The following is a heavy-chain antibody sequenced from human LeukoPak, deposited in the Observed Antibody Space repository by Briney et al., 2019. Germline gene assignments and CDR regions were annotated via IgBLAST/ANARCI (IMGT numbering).Heavy chain of an antibody. V-gene: IGHV3-30*02. D-gene: IGHD6-25*01. J-gene: IGHJ5*02. CDR2: IRYDGSNK. CDR3: AQGIGQRLLPNWFAP. CDR1: GFTFSSYG. Sequence: GGSLRLSCAASGFTFSSYGMHWVRQAPGKGLEWVAFIRYDGSNKYYADSVKGRFTISRDNSKNTLYLQMNSLRAEDTAVYYCAQGIGQRLLPNWFAPWGQGTLVTVSS.